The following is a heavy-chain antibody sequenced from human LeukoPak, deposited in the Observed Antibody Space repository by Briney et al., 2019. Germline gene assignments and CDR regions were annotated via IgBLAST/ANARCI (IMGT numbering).Heavy chain of an antibody. CDR3: ARDGAGSTPPR. CDR2: IYYSGSA. Sequence: KTSETLSLTCTVSGGSISSSSYYWGWIRQPPGKGLEWIGSIYYSGSAYYNPSLKSRVTISVDTSKNQFSLKLSSVTAADTAVYYCARDGAGSTPPRWGQGTLVTVSS. J-gene: IGHJ4*02. CDR1: GGSISSSSYY. V-gene: IGHV4-39*07. D-gene: IGHD3-10*01.